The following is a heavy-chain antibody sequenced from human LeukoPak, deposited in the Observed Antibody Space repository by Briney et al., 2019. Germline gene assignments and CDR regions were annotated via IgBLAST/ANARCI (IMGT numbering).Heavy chain of an antibody. J-gene: IGHJ5*02. V-gene: IGHV3-7*01. Sequence: GGSLRLSCAASGFSFSSYWMSWVRQAPGKGLEWVANIKPDGSEKYYVDSVKGRFTISRDNAKNSLYLQMNSLRAEDTAVYYCARNGYCSSTSCYASNWFDPWGQGTLVTVSS. CDR2: IKPDGSEK. CDR1: GFSFSSYW. CDR3: ARNGYCSSTSCYASNWFDP. D-gene: IGHD2-2*03.